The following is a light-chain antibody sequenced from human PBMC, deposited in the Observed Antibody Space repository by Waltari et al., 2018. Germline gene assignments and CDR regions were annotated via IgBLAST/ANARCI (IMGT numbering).Light chain of an antibody. CDR2: AAS. Sequence: DIQMTQSPSFVSASVGDRVTITCRASQGIRSWLAWYQQKPGRAPKLLMYAASILQSGVPSRFSGSGSGTDFSLTIDSLQPEDFATYYCQQANSFPLTFGQGTKVEIK. J-gene: IGKJ1*01. V-gene: IGKV1-12*01. CDR1: QGIRSW. CDR3: QQANSFPLT.